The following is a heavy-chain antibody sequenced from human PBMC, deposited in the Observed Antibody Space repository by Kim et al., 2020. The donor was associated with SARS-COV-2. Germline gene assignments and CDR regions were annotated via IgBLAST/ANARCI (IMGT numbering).Heavy chain of an antibody. Sequence: GGSMRLSCAASEFTFSSYAMHWVRQAPGKGLEWVAVISYDGSNKYYADSVKGRFTISRDNSKNTLYLQMNSLRAEDTAVYYCARGGGYCSSTSCHLPGLYYFDYWGQGTLVTVSS. CDR1: EFTFSSYA. CDR2: ISYDGSNK. CDR3: ARGGGYCSSTSCHLPGLYYFDY. J-gene: IGHJ4*02. V-gene: IGHV3-30-3*01. D-gene: IGHD2-2*01.